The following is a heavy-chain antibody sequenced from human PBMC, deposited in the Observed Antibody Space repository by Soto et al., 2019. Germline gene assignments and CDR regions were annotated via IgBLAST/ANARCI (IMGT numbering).Heavy chain of an antibody. CDR2: IYYSGST. Sequence: PSETLSLTCTVSGGSISSGGYYWSWIRQHPGKGLEWIGYIYYSGSTYYNTSLKSRVTISVDTSKNQFSLKLNSVTAADTAVYNCARELGCSGGSCPIKFYYYYGMDVWGQGTTVTVSS. CDR1: GGSISSGGYY. D-gene: IGHD2-15*01. CDR3: ARELGCSGGSCPIKFYYYYGMDV. J-gene: IGHJ6*02. V-gene: IGHV4-31*03.